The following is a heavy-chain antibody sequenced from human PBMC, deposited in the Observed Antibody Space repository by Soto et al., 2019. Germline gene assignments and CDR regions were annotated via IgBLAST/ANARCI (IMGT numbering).Heavy chain of an antibody. J-gene: IGHJ4*02. V-gene: IGHV4-59*01. CDR3: ARLTDILTGFDY. D-gene: IGHD3-9*01. Sequence: SETLSLTCTFSVGSIISYYWSWIRQPPGKGLEWIGYIYYSGSTNYSPSLKSRVTISVDTSKNQFSLKLSSVTAADTAVYYCARLTDILTGFDYWGQGTLVTVS. CDR2: IYYSGST. CDR1: VGSIISYY.